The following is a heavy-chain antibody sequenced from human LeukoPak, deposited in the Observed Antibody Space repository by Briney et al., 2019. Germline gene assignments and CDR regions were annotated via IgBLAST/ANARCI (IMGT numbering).Heavy chain of an antibody. CDR1: GGSFSGYD. J-gene: IGHJ6*03. D-gene: IGHD6-13*01. V-gene: IGHV4-34*01. CDR3: ARGGSYSRGYYYYYMDV. CDR2: INHSGST. Sequence: SGTLSLTCAVYGGSFSGYDWSWIRQPPGKGLEWIGEINHSGSTNYNPSLQSRVTISVDTSKNQFSLTLSSVTAADTAVYYCARGGSYSRGYYYYYMDVWGKGTTVTVSS.